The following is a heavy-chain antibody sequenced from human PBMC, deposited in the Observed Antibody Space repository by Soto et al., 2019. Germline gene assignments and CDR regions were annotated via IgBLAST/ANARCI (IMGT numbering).Heavy chain of an antibody. Sequence: QVQLQESGPGLVKPSETLSLTCTVSGGSISSYYWSWIRQPPGKGLEWIGYIYYSGSTNYNPSLKSRVTISVDTAKNQFSLKLSSVTAADTAVYYCARAVVPAARSWYYFDYWGQGTLVTVSS. CDR3: ARAVVPAARSWYYFDY. V-gene: IGHV4-59*01. D-gene: IGHD2-2*01. CDR2: IYYSGST. J-gene: IGHJ4*02. CDR1: GGSISSYY.